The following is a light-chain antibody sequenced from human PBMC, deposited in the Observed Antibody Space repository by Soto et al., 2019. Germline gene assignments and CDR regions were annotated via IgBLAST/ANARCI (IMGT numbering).Light chain of an antibody. CDR1: SSDVGGYNY. J-gene: IGLJ1*01. V-gene: IGLV2-14*01. CDR3: SSYTSSSNLDV. CDR2: EVS. Sequence: QSVLTQPASVSGSPGQSITISCTGTSSDVGGYNYVSWYQQHPGKAPKLMIYEVSNRPSGVSNRLSGSKSGNTASLTISGLQAEDEADYYCSSYTSSSNLDVFGTGTKVTVL.